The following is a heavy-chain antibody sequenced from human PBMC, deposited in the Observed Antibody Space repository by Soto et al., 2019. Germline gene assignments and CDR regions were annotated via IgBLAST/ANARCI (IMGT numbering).Heavy chain of an antibody. CDR3: ARYDYVWGSYRD. V-gene: IGHV4-59*01. CDR1: GGSISSYY. Sequence: SETLSLTCTVSGGSISSYYWSWIRQPPGKGLEWIGYIYYSGSTNYNPSLKSRVTISVDTSKNQFSLKLSSVTAADTAVYYCARYDYVWGSYRDWGQGTLVTVSS. CDR2: IYYSGST. D-gene: IGHD3-16*02. J-gene: IGHJ4*02.